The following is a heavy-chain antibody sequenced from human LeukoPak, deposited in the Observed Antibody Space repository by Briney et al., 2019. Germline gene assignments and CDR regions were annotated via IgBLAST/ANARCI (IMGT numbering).Heavy chain of an antibody. CDR2: ISYDETTE. CDR1: GLTFNNYA. Sequence: GGSLRLSCAASGLTFNNYAMHWVRQAPGKGLEWVAAISYDETTEYYVDSVKGRFTISRDNSKDTLYLQMNSLRAEDTAVYYCARAYRNSAWFDFNYWGQGTLVTVSS. J-gene: IGHJ4*02. CDR3: ARAYRNSAWFDFNY. V-gene: IGHV3-30*04. D-gene: IGHD3-10*01.